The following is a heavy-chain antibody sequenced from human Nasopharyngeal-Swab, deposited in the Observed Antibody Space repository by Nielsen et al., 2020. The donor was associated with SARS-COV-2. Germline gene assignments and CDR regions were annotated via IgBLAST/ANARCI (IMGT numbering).Heavy chain of an antibody. Sequence: SETLSLTCAVYGGSFSSYSWSWIRQPPGKGLEWIGEVNHSGNTNYNPSLKSRVTVSVDTSKNPFSLKLNSVTAADTAVYYCARGPNCSGGSCYQFLAYYYYHGVDVWGQGTTVTVSS. J-gene: IGHJ6*02. CDR1: GGSFSSYS. CDR2: VNHSGNT. V-gene: IGHV4-34*01. D-gene: IGHD2-15*01. CDR3: ARGPNCSGGSCYQFLAYYYYHGVDV.